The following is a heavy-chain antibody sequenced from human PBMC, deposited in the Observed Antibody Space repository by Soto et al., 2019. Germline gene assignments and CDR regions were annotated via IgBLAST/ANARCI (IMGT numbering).Heavy chain of an antibody. CDR1: GFTFSSYS. CDR2: ISSSSSYI. Sequence: GGSLRLSCAASGFTFSSYSMNWVRQAPGKGLEWVSSISSSSSYIYYADSVKGRFTISRDNAKNSLYLQMNSLRAEDTAVYYCARDKSGSYYNYYGMDVWGQGTTVTVSS. J-gene: IGHJ6*02. CDR3: ARDKSGSYYNYYGMDV. D-gene: IGHD3-10*01. V-gene: IGHV3-21*01.